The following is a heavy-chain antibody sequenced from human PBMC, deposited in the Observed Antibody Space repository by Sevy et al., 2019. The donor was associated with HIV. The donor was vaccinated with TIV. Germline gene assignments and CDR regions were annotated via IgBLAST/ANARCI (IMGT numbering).Heavy chain of an antibody. V-gene: IGHV4-30-4*01. D-gene: IGHD2-15*01. J-gene: IGHJ4*02. Sequence: SETLSLTCTVSGGSISSADYYWSWIRQPPGKGLEWIGYIYYSGSTYYNPSLKSRVTISVDTPKNQFSLKLSSVTAADTAVYCCARRNGGRFDYWGQGTLVTVSS. CDR2: IYYSGST. CDR1: GGSISSADYY. CDR3: ARRNGGRFDY.